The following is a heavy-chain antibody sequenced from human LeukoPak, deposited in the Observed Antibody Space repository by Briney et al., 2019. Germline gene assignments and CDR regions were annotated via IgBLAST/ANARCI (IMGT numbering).Heavy chain of an antibody. J-gene: IGHJ4*02. CDR3: ARSGVGATHFDY. CDR2: FYFTGST. D-gene: IGHD1-26*01. Sequence: PSETLSLTCSVSGGSISSRRHYWGWIRQPPGKGLHWIGSFYFTGSTYYNSSLEGRVTISGDTSKDQFSLELTSVTAADTAVYYCARSGVGATHFDYWGQGTLVTVSS. V-gene: IGHV4-39*07. CDR1: GGSISSRRHY.